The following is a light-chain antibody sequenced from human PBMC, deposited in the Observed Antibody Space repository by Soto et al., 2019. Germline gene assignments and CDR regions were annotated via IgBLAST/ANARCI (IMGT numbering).Light chain of an antibody. Sequence: AIQMTQSPSSLSASVGDRVTITCRASQGIKNDLGWYQQKPGEAPKLLIYAASDLQSGVPSRFRGSGSGTDFTLTISSLQPEDSATYFCLQDYSYPRTFGQGTKLEIK. CDR2: AAS. CDR1: QGIKND. V-gene: IGKV1-6*01. CDR3: LQDYSYPRT. J-gene: IGKJ2*01.